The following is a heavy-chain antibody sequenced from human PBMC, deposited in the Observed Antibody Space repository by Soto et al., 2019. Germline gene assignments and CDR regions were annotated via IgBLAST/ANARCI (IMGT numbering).Heavy chain of an antibody. V-gene: IGHV1-3*01. CDR1: GYTFTSYA. Sequence: GASVKVSFKASGYTFTSYAMHWVRQAPGQRLEWMGWINAGNGNTKYSQKFQGRVTITRDTSASTAYMELSSLRSEDTAVYYCARGKVTVRSYYYGMDVWGQGTTVTVSS. D-gene: IGHD4-4*01. J-gene: IGHJ6*02. CDR3: ARGKVTVRSYYYGMDV. CDR2: INAGNGNT.